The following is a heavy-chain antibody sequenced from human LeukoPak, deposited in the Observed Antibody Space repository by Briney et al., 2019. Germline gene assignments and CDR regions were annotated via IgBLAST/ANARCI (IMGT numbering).Heavy chain of an antibody. CDR1: GFTFISYA. CDR3: ARMNYVSSGWGAPFDY. V-gene: IGHV3-48*03. D-gene: IGHD1-7*01. CDR2: IRSGGTNT. J-gene: IGHJ4*02. Sequence: GGSLRLSCAASGFTFISYAMSWVRQAPGKGLEWVSYIRSGGTNTDYTGSVKGRFTISRDNAKNSLYLQMNSLRAEDTAVYYCARMNYVSSGWGAPFDYWGQGTLVTVSS.